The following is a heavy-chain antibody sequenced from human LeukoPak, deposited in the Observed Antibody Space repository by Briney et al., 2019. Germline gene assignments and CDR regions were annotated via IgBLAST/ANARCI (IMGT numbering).Heavy chain of an antibody. CDR2: IYSGGST. CDR3: ARELRYFDWLAGNFDY. V-gene: IGHV3-66*01. CDR1: GFTVSSNY. Sequence: GGSLRLTCAASGFTVSSNYMSWVRQAPGKGLEWVSVIYSGGSTYYADSVKGRFTISRDNSKNTLYLQMNSLRAEDTAVYYCARELRYFDWLAGNFDYWGQGTLVTVSP. J-gene: IGHJ4*02. D-gene: IGHD3-9*01.